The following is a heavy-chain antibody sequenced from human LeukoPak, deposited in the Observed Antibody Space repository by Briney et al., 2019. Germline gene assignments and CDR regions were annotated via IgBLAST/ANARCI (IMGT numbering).Heavy chain of an antibody. D-gene: IGHD3-22*01. Sequence: SETLSLTCTVSGGSISSSSYYWGWLRQPPGKGLEWIASIYYSGSTYYNPSLKSRVTISVDTSKNQFSLKLSSVTAADTAVYYCARHRSAWLDYYDSSGYYFDYWGQGTLVTVSS. CDR1: GGSISSSSYY. V-gene: IGHV4-39*01. CDR2: IYYSGST. CDR3: ARHRSAWLDYYDSSGYYFDY. J-gene: IGHJ4*02.